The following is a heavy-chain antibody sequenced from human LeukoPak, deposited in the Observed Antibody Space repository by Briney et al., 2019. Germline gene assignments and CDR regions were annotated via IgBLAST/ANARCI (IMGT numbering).Heavy chain of an antibody. J-gene: IGHJ4*02. CDR2: IYYSGST. Sequence: PSETLSLTCNVSGGSISSGGYYWSWVRQHPGKGLEWIGYIYYSGSTYYNPSLKSRVIISVDTSKNKFSLKLTSVTAADTAVYYCARDGGSGGYYFDSWGQGTLVTVSS. CDR3: ARDGGSGGYYFDS. V-gene: IGHV4-31*03. D-gene: IGHD3-10*01. CDR1: GGSISSGGYY.